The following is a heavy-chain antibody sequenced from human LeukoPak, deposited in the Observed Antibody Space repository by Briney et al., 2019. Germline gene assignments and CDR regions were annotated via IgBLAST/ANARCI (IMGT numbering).Heavy chain of an antibody. V-gene: IGHV3-7*04. J-gene: IGHJ4*02. CDR2: INEDGSGK. CDR1: GFAFTGSW. CDR3: ARPRQDY. Sequence: PGGSLRLSCAASGFAFTGSWMNWGRHTPGTGLEWLANINEDGSGKNYVDSVKGRFTFSRDNAKNSLYLQMNNLRAEDTAVYYCARPRQDYWGQGTQVTVSS.